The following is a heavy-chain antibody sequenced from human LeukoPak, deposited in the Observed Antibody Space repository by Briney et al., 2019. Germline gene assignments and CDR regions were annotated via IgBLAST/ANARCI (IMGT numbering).Heavy chain of an antibody. D-gene: IGHD3-22*01. CDR3: ARDAGSSGYFDY. CDR1: GGTFSSYA. J-gene: IGHJ4*02. CDR2: IIPIFGTA. V-gene: IGHV1-69*05. Sequence: GASVKVSCKASGGTFSSYATSWVRQAPGQGLEWMGRIIPIFGTANYAQKFQGRVTITTDESTSTAYMELSSLRSEDTAVYYCARDAGSSGYFDYWGQGTLVTVSS.